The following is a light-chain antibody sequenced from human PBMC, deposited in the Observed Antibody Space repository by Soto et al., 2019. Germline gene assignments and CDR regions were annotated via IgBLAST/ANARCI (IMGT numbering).Light chain of an antibody. Sequence: EIVLTQSPATLSLSPGERATLSCRASQSLSNFLAWYQQKPGQAPRLLIYDASNRTTGIPVRFIGSGSGTDFALTISSLETEDFAVYYCQRRSHLFTFGPGTTVEIK. J-gene: IGKJ3*01. V-gene: IGKV3-11*01. CDR3: QRRSHLFT. CDR2: DAS. CDR1: QSLSNF.